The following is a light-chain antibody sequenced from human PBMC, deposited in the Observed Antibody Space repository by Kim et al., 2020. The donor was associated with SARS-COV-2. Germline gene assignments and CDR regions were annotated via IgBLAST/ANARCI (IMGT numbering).Light chain of an antibody. V-gene: IGKV3-15*01. CDR3: QQYNYWPGT. CDR2: GAS. J-gene: IGKJ1*01. Sequence: EIVMTQSPATLSVSPGERATLSCRASQSVSSNLAWYQQKPGQAPRLLIYGASTRATGIPARFGGSGSGTEFTLTVSSLQSEDFAVYYCQQYNYWPGTFGQGTKVDIK. CDR1: QSVSSN.